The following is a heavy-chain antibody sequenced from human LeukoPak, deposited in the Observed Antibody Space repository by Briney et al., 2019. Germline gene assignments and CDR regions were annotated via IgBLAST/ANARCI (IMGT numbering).Heavy chain of an antibody. J-gene: IGHJ4*02. Sequence: GGSLRLSCAASGYTFSDFSVNWVRQAPGKGLEWVSSISVRSNYRYYADSVRGRFTISRDDARDSLFLQMNSLRAEDTAVYFCVRLRRDNDRSGYYYYYDYWGQGTLVTVSS. V-gene: IGHV3-21*01. CDR3: VRLRRDNDRSGYYYYYDY. CDR2: ISVRSNYR. D-gene: IGHD3-22*01. CDR1: GYTFSDFS.